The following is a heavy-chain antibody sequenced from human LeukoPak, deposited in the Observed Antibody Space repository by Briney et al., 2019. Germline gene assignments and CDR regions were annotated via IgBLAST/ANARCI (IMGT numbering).Heavy chain of an antibody. J-gene: IGHJ6*02. V-gene: IGHV3-23*01. Sequence: GGSLRLSCAASGFTFSSYAMSWVRQAPGKGLEWVSAISGSGGSTYYADSVKGRFTISRDNSKNTLYLQMNSLRAEDTAVYYCVRKFPGYNGMDVWGQGTTVIVSS. CDR3: VRKFPGYNGMDV. CDR1: GFTFSSYA. CDR2: ISGSGGST. D-gene: IGHD1-1*01.